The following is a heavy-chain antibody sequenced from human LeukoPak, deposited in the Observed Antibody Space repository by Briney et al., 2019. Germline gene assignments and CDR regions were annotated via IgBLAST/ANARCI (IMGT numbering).Heavy chain of an antibody. V-gene: IGHV3-23*01. CDR2: ISGSGGST. CDR1: GFNFSPYA. J-gene: IGHJ4*02. Sequence: PGGSLRLSCAASGFNFSPYAMSWVRQAPGKGLEWVSAISGSGGSTYYADSVKGRFTISRDNAKNSLYLQMNSLRAEDTAVYYCARGLGWTTVVTRFDYWGQGTLVTVSS. CDR3: ARGLGWTTVVTRFDY. D-gene: IGHD4-23*01.